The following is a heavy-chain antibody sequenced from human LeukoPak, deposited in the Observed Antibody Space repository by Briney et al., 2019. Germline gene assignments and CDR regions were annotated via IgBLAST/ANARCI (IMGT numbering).Heavy chain of an antibody. V-gene: IGHV3-66*01. J-gene: IGHJ3*02. D-gene: IGHD5-12*01. Sequence: GGSLRLSCAASGFTVSSNYMSRVRQAPGKELEWVSVIYSGGSTYYADSVKGRFTISRDNSKNTLYLQMNSLRAEDTAVYYCARAMANDAFDIWGQGTMVTVSS. CDR2: IYSGGST. CDR3: ARAMANDAFDI. CDR1: GFTVSSNY.